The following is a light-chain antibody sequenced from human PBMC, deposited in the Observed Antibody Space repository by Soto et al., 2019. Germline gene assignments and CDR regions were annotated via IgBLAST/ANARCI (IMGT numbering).Light chain of an antibody. CDR2: GIS. J-gene: IGLJ1*01. Sequence: QSVLTQPPSVSGAPGQRVTISCTGSSSNIGACYDVHWYQQLPGTAPKLLIYGISNRPSGVPDRFSGSKSGTSASLAITGLQAEDEADYYCQSYASSLSGYVFGTGTKLTVL. CDR3: QSYASSLSGYV. V-gene: IGLV1-40*01. CDR1: SSNIGACYD.